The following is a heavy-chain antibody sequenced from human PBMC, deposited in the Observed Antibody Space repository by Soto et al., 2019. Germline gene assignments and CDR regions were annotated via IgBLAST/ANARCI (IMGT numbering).Heavy chain of an antibody. J-gene: IGHJ4*02. D-gene: IGHD2-15*01. CDR3: ARERKGGARADY. CDR2: ISSSSTYI. V-gene: IGHV3-21*01. CDR1: GFSFSSYS. Sequence: EVQLVESGGGLVKPGGSLRLSCAASGFSFSSYSMNWVRQAPGKGLEWVSSISSSSTYIHYAGSVKGRFTISRDNAKNSLYLQMDSLRAEDTSVYYSARERKGGARADYWGQGTLVTVSS.